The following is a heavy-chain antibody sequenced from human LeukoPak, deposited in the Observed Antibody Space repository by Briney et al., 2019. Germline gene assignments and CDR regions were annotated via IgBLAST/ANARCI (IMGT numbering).Heavy chain of an antibody. CDR1: GITLGSHG. D-gene: IGHD2-2*01. CDR3: ARGSVVVPDALYFFDF. J-gene: IGHJ4*02. CDR2: IPFDGSRQ. V-gene: IGHV3-30*02. Sequence: GGSLRLTCEASGITLGSHGMHWVRQAPGKGLEWMAFIPFDGSRQYYADSVKGRFIISRDNSKQTLYLQINNLRAEDTAVYYCARGSVVVPDALYFFDFWGQGTLATVSS.